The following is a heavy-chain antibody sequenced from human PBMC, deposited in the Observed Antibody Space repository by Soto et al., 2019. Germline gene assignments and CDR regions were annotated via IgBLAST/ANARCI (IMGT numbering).Heavy chain of an antibody. CDR2: INHSGST. Sequence: PSETLSLTCAVSGYSISSGYYWGWLRQPPGKGLEWIGEINHSGSTNYNPSLKSRVTISVDTSKNQFSLKLSSVTAADTAVYYCARRRALRYFDWLYKPGFDYWGQGTLVTVSS. CDR1: GYSISSGYY. D-gene: IGHD3-9*01. CDR3: ARRRALRYFDWLYKPGFDY. V-gene: IGHV4-38-2*01. J-gene: IGHJ4*02.